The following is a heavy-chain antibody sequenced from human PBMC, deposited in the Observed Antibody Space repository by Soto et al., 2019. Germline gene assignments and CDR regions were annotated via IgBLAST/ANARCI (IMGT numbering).Heavy chain of an antibody. CDR3: ARPSGYDSGAFDI. V-gene: IGHV4-39*01. CDR2: IYYSGST. Sequence: QLQLQESGPGLVKPSETLSLTCTVSGGSISSSSYYWGWIRQPPGKGLEWIGSIYYSGSTYYNPSLKSRVTISVDTSKNQFSLKLSSVTAADTAVYYCARPSGYDSGAFDIWGQGTMVTVSS. D-gene: IGHD5-12*01. CDR1: GGSISSSSYY. J-gene: IGHJ3*02.